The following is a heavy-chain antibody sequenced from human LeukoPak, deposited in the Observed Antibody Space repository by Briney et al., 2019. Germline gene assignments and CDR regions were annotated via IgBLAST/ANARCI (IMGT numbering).Heavy chain of an antibody. CDR2: IYTSGST. Sequence: SETLSLTCTVSGGSISSYYWSWIRQPPGKGLEWIGYIYTSGSTNYNPSLKSRVTISVDTSKNQFSLKLSSVTAADTAVYYCARQSDSVGGFDYWGQGTLVTVSS. V-gene: IGHV4-4*09. J-gene: IGHJ4*02. D-gene: IGHD3-16*01. CDR1: GGSISSYY. CDR3: ARQSDSVGGFDY.